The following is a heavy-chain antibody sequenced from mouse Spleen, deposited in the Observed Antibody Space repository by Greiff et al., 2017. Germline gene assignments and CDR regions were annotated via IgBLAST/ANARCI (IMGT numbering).Heavy chain of an antibody. J-gene: IGHJ1*03. CDR3: ARQGDRGYGYFDV. Sequence: EVKLVESGGGLVKPGGSLKLSCAASGFTFSDYGMHWVRQAPEKGLEWVAYISSGSSNIYYADTVKGRFTISRDNAKNTLFLQMTSLRSEDTAMYYCARQGDRGYGYFDVWGTGTTVTVSS. CDR1: GFTFSDYG. CDR2: ISSGSSNI. V-gene: IGHV5-17*01.